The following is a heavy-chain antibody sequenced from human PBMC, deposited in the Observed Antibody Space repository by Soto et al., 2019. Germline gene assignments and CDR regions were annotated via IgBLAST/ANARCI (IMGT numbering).Heavy chain of an antibody. CDR1: GFTFSDYY. CDR3: ARDRYSGSDAYMDV. D-gene: IGHD5-12*01. V-gene: IGHV3-11*01. CDR2: ISGSSGNI. J-gene: IGHJ6*03. Sequence: GGSLRLSCAASGFTFSDYYMSWTRQAPGKGLEWVAYISGSSGNIYYADSVKGRFTISRDNAKNSLYLQMNSLRADDTAVYYCARDRYSGSDAYMDVWGNGTTVTVSS.